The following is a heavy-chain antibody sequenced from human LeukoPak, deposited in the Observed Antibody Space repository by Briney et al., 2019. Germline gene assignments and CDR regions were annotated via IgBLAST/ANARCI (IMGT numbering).Heavy chain of an antibody. Sequence: KPGGSLRLSCEASGFTFNTYSMNWARQAPGKGLEWVSSIDSSGGYMFYADSVKGRFIISRDNAKDSLYLQMNSLRVEDTAVYYCARDPYSGNYGDYYYYYMDVWGKGTTVTISS. V-gene: IGHV3-21*06. J-gene: IGHJ6*03. CDR2: IDSSGGYM. CDR3: ARDPYSGNYGDYYYYYMDV. CDR1: GFTFNTYS. D-gene: IGHD1-26*01.